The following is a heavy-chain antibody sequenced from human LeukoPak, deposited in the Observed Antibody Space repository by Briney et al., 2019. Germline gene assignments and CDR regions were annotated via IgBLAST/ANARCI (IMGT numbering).Heavy chain of an antibody. J-gene: IGHJ4*02. CDR1: GGSFSGYY. V-gene: IGHV4-34*01. CDR3: ARGSRYFARFADY. D-gene: IGHD3-9*01. Sequence: PSEALSLTCAVYGGSFSGYYWSWIRQPPGKGLEWIGEINHSGSTNYNPPLKSRVTISVDTSKNQFSLKLSSVTAADTAVYYCARGSRYFARFADYWGQGTLVTVSS. CDR2: INHSGST.